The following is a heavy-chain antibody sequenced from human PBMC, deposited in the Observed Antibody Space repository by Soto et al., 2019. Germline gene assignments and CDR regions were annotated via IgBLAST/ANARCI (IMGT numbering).Heavy chain of an antibody. D-gene: IGHD3-10*01. CDR2: IKSKTDSGTT. J-gene: IGHJ4*02. CDR3: TTTMVRGNYYFDY. V-gene: IGHV3-15*01. CDR1: GFTFSNAW. Sequence: TGGSLRLSCAASGFTFSNAWMSWVRQAPGKGREWVGRIKSKTDSGTTDYAAPVKGRFTISRDDSKNTLYLQVNSLKTEDTAVYYCTTTMVRGNYYFDYWGQGTLVTVSS.